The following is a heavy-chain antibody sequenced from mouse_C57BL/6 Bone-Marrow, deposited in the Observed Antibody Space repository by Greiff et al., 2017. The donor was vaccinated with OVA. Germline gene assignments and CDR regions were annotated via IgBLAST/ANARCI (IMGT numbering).Heavy chain of an antibody. D-gene: IGHD2-3*01. V-gene: IGHV1-54*01. J-gene: IGHJ4*01. CDR3: ARVDGYYVAMDY. CDR1: GYAFTNYL. CDR2: INPGSGGT. Sequence: QVQLQQSGAELVRPGTSVKVSCKASGYAFTNYLIEWVKQRPGQGLEWIGVINPGSGGTNYNEKFKGKATLTADKSSSTAYMQLSSLTSEDSAVYVCARVDGYYVAMDYWGQGTSVTVSS.